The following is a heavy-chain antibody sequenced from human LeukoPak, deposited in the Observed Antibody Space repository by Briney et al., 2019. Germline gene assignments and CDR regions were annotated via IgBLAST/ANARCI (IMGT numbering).Heavy chain of an antibody. J-gene: IGHJ4*02. D-gene: IGHD2-2*01. CDR2: ISYDGSNK. Sequence: GGSLRLSCAASGFTFSSYGMHWVRQAPGKGLEWVVVISYDGSNKYYADSVKGRFTISRDNSKNTLYLQMNSLRAEDTAVYYCAKPRHICSSTSCYFFDYWGQGTLVTVSS. V-gene: IGHV3-30*18. CDR3: AKPRHICSSTSCYFFDY. CDR1: GFTFSSYG.